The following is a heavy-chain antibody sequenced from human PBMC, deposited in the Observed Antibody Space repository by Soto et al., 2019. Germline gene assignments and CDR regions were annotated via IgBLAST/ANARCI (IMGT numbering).Heavy chain of an antibody. D-gene: IGHD2-15*01. J-gene: IGHJ4*02. Sequence: QVQLVQSVAEVKKPGSSVKVSCKASGGTFSSYTISWVRQAPGQGLEWMGRIIPILGIANYAQKFQGRVTITADKSTSTAYRELSSLRSEDTAVYYCAIEPGYSKNFDYWGQGTLVTVSS. V-gene: IGHV1-69*02. CDR2: IIPILGIA. CDR1: GGTFSSYT. CDR3: AIEPGYSKNFDY.